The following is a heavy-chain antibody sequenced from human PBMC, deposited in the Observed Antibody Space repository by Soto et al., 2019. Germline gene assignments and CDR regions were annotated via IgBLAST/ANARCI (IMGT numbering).Heavy chain of an antibody. J-gene: IGHJ3*02. V-gene: IGHV4-30-4*01. CDR1: GGSISSGDYY. CDR3: ARSRDYYYDSSGYYPTDDAFDI. CDR2: IYYSGST. D-gene: IGHD3-22*01. Sequence: SETLSLTCTVSGGSISSGDYYWSWIRQPPGKGLEWIGYIYYSGSTYYNPSLKSRVTISVDTSKNQFSLKLSSVTAADTAVYYCARSRDYYYDSSGYYPTDDAFDIWGQGTMVTVSS.